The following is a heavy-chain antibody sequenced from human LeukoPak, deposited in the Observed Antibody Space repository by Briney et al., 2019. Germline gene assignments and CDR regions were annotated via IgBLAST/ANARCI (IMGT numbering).Heavy chain of an antibody. D-gene: IGHD4-17*01. CDR1: GFTFKIYW. V-gene: IGHV3-7*05. J-gene: IGHJ4*02. CDR2: INQDGSEK. CDR3: ARDKSYGDSEDY. Sequence: QAGGSLRLSCAASGFTFKIYWMSWVRQAPGKGLEWVANINQDGSEKYYVDSVKGRFTISRDNAKNSLYPQMNSLRDEDTAVYYCARDKSYGDSEDYWGQGTLVTVSS.